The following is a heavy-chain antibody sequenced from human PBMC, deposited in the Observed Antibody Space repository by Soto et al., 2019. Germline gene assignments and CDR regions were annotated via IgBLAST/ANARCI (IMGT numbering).Heavy chain of an antibody. CDR1: GFTFSTYW. CDR3: AGWGGHDYNY. J-gene: IGHJ4*02. D-gene: IGHD4-4*01. V-gene: IGHV3-7*03. CDR2: INPDGNVG. Sequence: EVQLLGSGGGLVQPGGSLRLSCVGSGFTFSTYWMNWVRQAPGKGLEWVANINPDGNVGTYVDSVRGRLTTSRDNAKKSLYLQMNSLRADDTSVYFCAGWGGHDYNYWGQGIMVTVSS.